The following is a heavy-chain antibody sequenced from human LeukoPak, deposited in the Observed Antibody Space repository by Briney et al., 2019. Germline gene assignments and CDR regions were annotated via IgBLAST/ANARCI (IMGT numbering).Heavy chain of an antibody. D-gene: IGHD4-23*01. CDR3: AKAFSQTTVVTTFDY. Sequence: GGSLRLSCAASGFTFDDYAMHWVRQAPGKGLEWVSGISWNSGSIGYADSVKGRFTISRDNAKNSLYLQMNSPRAEDTALYYCAKAFSQTTVVTTFDYWGQGTLVTVSS. V-gene: IGHV3-9*01. CDR2: ISWNSGSI. CDR1: GFTFDDYA. J-gene: IGHJ4*02.